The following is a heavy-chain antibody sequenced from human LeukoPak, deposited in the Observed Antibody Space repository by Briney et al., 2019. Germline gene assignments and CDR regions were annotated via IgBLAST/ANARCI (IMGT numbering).Heavy chain of an antibody. CDR3: ARFRDDYGDYFDY. CDR2: ITWDGITT. V-gene: IGHV3-43D*03. CDR1: GFTFSSYG. Sequence: GGSLRLSCAASGFTFSSYGMHWVRHAPGKGLEWVSLITWDGITTYYADPVKGRFTISRDNSKNSLYLQMNSLRAEDTAVYYCARFRDDYGDYFDYWGQGTLVTVSS. D-gene: IGHD4-17*01. J-gene: IGHJ4*02.